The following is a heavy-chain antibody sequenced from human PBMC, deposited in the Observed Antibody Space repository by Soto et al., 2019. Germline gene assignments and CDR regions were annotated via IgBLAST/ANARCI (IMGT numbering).Heavy chain of an antibody. V-gene: IGHV1-8*01. CDR1: GYTFTSYD. Sequence: QVQLVQSGAEVKKPGASVKVSCKASGYTFTSYDINWVRQAAGQGLEWMGWMNPNSGNTGYAQKFQGRVTMTRNTSISTAYRELSSLRSEDTAVYYCARVGGSSSWYYYYYSMDVWGQGTTVTVSS. CDR3: ARVGGSSSWYYYYYSMDV. J-gene: IGHJ6*02. CDR2: MNPNSGNT. D-gene: IGHD6-13*01.